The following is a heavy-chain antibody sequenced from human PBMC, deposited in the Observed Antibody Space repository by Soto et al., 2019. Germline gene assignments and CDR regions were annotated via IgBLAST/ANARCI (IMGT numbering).Heavy chain of an antibody. CDR2: IKQDGSEK. Sequence: GGSLRLSCAASGFTFSSYSMNWVRQAPGKGLEWVANIKQDGSEKYYVDSVKGRFTISRDNAKNSLYLQMNSLRAEDTAVYYCARSHGSDYWGQGTLVTVSS. J-gene: IGHJ4*02. D-gene: IGHD3-10*01. CDR3: ARSHGSDY. CDR1: GFTFSSYS. V-gene: IGHV3-7*01.